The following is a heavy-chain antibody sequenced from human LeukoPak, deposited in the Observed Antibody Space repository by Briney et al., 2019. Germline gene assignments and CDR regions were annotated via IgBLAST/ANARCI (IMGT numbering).Heavy chain of an antibody. CDR2: IKQDGSEK. CDR1: GFTFSSYA. D-gene: IGHD1-26*01. J-gene: IGHJ4*02. Sequence: GGSLRLSCAASGFTFSSYAMSWVRQAPGKGLEWVANIKQDGSEKYYVDSVKGRFTISRDNAKNSLYLQMNSLRAEDTAVYYCARGRVGAIREDYWGQGTLVTVSS. CDR3: ARGRVGAIREDY. V-gene: IGHV3-7*01.